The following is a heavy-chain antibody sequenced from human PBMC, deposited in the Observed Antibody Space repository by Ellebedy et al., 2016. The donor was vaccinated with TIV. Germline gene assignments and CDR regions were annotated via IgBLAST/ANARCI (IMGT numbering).Heavy chain of an antibody. Sequence: MPSETLSLTCTVYAGSISTYYWSWIRQPPGKGLEWTGYMYYSGSTNYNPSLKSRVIISVDTSKNQFSLKLSSVTAADTAVYYCARGTHLDSWSDYWKRGDNDYYVMDVWGQGTTVTVSS. V-gene: IGHV4-59*01. D-gene: IGHD3-3*01. CDR1: AGSISTYY. CDR2: MYYSGST. J-gene: IGHJ6*02. CDR3: ARGTHLDSWSDYWKRGDNDYYVMDV.